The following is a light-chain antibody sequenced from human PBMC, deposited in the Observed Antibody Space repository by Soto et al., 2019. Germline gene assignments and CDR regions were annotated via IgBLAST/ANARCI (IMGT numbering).Light chain of an antibody. V-gene: IGKV3-11*01. J-gene: IGKJ4*01. CDR3: QQRSNWTRVT. CDR1: QGVSSY. Sequence: EIVLTQSPATLSLSPGERATLSCRASQGVSSYLACYQQKPGQAPRLLIYDASNRATGIPARFSGSGSGTDFTLTISSLEPEDFAVYYCQQRSNWTRVTFGGGTKVEIK. CDR2: DAS.